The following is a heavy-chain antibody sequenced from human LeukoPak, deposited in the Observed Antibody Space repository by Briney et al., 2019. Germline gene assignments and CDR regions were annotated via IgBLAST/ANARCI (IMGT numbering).Heavy chain of an antibody. J-gene: IGHJ4*02. V-gene: IGHV3-30*04. D-gene: IGHD2-2*01. CDR2: I. CDR1: GFTFSSYA. Sequence: GRSLRLSCAASGFTFSSYAMHWVRQAPGKGLEWVAVIYYADSVKGRFTISRDNSKNMLFLQMNSLRPEDTAVYYCARGVYALGYWGQGTLVIVSS. CDR3: ARGVYALGY.